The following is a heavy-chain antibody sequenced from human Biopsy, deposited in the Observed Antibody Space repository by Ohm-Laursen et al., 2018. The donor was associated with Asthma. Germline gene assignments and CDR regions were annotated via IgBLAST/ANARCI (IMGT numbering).Heavy chain of an antibody. Sequence: SLRLSCAASGFAFRSYAMNWVRQAPGKGLEWVAVISYDGSITHYADSVKGRSTISRDNSKNMLSLQMNSLTAEDTAVYYCAREGVAGTHIEDWGQGTLVTVSS. CDR2: ISYDGSIT. D-gene: IGHD6-19*01. CDR3: AREGVAGTHIED. J-gene: IGHJ4*02. V-gene: IGHV3-30*03. CDR1: GFAFRSYA.